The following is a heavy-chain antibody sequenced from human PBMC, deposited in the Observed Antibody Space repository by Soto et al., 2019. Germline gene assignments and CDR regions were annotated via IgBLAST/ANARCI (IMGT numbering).Heavy chain of an antibody. CDR3: AKGGPDGFCSGGSCYFDY. J-gene: IGHJ4*02. CDR2: ISWNSNII. CDR1: GFTCDDYA. Sequence: EVQLVESGGGLVQPGRSLRLCCAASGFTCDDYAMHWVRRVAGKGLEWVSSISWNSNIIGYSDSVKGRFTISRDNAKNSLYLQMNSLRPEDTALYYCAKGGPDGFCSGGSCYFDYWGQGTLVTVSS. D-gene: IGHD2-15*01. V-gene: IGHV3-9*01.